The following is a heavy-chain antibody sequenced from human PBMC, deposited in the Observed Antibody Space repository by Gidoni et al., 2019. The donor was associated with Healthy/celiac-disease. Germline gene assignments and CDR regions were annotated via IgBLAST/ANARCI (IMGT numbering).Heavy chain of an antibody. D-gene: IGHD5-18*01. V-gene: IGHV3-30-3*01. CDR1: GFTFSSYA. CDR2: ISYDGSNK. Sequence: QVQLVESGGGGVQPGRSMRLSCAASGFTFSSYAMHWVRQAPGKGLEWVAVISYDGSNKYYASSVKVLFTISRDTSNNTLYLQMNSLRAEDTAVYYCARRYSYVFFDYWGQGTLVTVSS. J-gene: IGHJ4*02. CDR3: ARRYSYVFFDY.